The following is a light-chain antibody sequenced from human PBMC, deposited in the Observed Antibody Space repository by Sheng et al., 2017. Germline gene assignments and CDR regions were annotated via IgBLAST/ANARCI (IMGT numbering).Light chain of an antibody. CDR1: QSVSASY. CDR2: GAS. V-gene: IGKV3-15*01. J-gene: IGKJ4*01. Sequence: EIVLTQSPGTLSLSPGERATLSCRASQSVSASYLAWYQQKPGQAPRLLIYGASTRATGIPARFSGSGSGTEFTLTISSLQSEDFAVYYCQQYHDWPLTFGGGTKVEFK. CDR3: QQYHDWPLT.